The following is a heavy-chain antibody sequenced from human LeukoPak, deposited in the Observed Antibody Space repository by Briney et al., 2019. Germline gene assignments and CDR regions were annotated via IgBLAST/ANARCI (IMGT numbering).Heavy chain of an antibody. D-gene: IGHD6-13*01. CDR3: ARFIEASGSFDY. V-gene: IGHV6-1*01. J-gene: IGHJ4*02. Sequence: SQPLSLTCTISGHSVSLNSAAWNWIRRSRSRVLDWLERSYYRSNWYNVYEGPVNNRITINPDTSKNQFSLQLNSVTPEDTAIYYCARFIEASGSFDYWGQGTLVTVSS. CDR1: GHSVSLNSAA. CDR2: SYYRSNWYN.